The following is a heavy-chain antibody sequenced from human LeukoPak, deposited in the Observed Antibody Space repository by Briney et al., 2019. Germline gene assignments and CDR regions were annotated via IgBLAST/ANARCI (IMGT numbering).Heavy chain of an antibody. Sequence: GGSLRLSCAASGFTFDDYAMHWVRQAPGKGLEWVSGISWNSGSIGYADSVKGRFTISRDNAKNSLYLQMNNLRADDTAVYYCARGRAAAGFFEYWGQGTLVTVSS. V-gene: IGHV3-9*01. CDR1: GFTFDDYA. J-gene: IGHJ4*02. CDR3: ARGRAAAGFFEY. D-gene: IGHD6-13*01. CDR2: ISWNSGSI.